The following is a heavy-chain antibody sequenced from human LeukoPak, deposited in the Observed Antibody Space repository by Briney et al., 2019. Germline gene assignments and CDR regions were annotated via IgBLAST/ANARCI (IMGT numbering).Heavy chain of an antibody. V-gene: IGHV1-8*01. J-gene: IGHJ6*02. CDR2: MNPNRGKT. CDR3: ITGIYYYYVMDV. CDR1: GYTFTSYD. D-gene: IGHD3-10*01. Sequence: GASVKVSYKASGYTFTSYDINWVRQATGQGGEWMGWMNPNRGKTGYEQKFQGRVTMTKNTSITTAYMELTSLRSEDTAVYYYITGIYYYYVMDVLGQGTTVTLS.